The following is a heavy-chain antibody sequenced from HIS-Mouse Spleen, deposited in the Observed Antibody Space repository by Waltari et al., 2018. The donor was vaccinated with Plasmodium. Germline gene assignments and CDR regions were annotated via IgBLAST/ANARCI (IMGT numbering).Heavy chain of an antibody. CDR3: ARGSAGDAFDI. D-gene: IGHD6-19*01. CDR2: IRPYNGNT. V-gene: IGHV1-18*01. Sequence: QVQLVQSGAEVKKPGASVKVSCKASGYTFTNYGTSWVRKGPGQWLEWMGWIRPYNGNTHFAQKLQGRATMTTDTSTSTAYMELRSLRSDYTAVYYCARGSAGDAFDIWGQGTMVTVSS. J-gene: IGHJ3*02. CDR1: GYTFTNYG.